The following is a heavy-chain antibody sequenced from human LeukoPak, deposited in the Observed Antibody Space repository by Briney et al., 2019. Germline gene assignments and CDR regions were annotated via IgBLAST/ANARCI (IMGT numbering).Heavy chain of an antibody. J-gene: IGHJ4*02. Sequence: GGSLRLSCAASGFTVSSNYMSWVRQAPGKGPEWVSVIYSDGSTYYADSVKGRFTVSRDTSKNTLYLQMNSLRTEDTAVYYCARDLAAGGTYPHYWGQGTLVSVSS. CDR3: ARDLAAGGTYPHY. D-gene: IGHD6-13*01. CDR1: GFTVSSNY. CDR2: IYSDGST. V-gene: IGHV3-53*01.